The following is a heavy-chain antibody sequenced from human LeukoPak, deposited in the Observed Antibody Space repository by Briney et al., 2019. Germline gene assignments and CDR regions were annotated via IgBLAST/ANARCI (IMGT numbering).Heavy chain of an antibody. CDR3: ARDRSYSSGYYGGSLDY. V-gene: IGHV3-33*01. CDR1: GFTFSTYG. D-gene: IGHD3-22*01. Sequence: GGSLRLSCAASGFTFSTYGMHWVRQAPGKGLEWVAIIWYDGSNKYYADSVKGRFTISRDNSKNTLYLQMNSLRAEDTAVYYCARDRSYSSGYYGGSLDYWGQGTLVTASS. J-gene: IGHJ4*02. CDR2: IWYDGSNK.